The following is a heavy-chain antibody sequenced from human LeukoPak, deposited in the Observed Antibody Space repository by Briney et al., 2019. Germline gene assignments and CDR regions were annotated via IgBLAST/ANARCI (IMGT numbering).Heavy chain of an antibody. Sequence: ASVNVSCKASGYTFTSYDINWVRQAPGQGLEWMGWISAYNGNTNYAQKLQGRVTMTTDTSTSTAYMELRSLRSDDTAVYYCVRELLGVTFDYWGQGTLVTVSS. D-gene: IGHD1-26*01. J-gene: IGHJ4*02. CDR3: VRELLGVTFDY. V-gene: IGHV1-18*01. CDR2: ISAYNGNT. CDR1: GYTFTSYD.